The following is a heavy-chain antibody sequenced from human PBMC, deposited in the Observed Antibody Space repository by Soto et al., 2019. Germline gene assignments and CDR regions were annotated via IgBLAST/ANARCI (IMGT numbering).Heavy chain of an antibody. CDR3: AKAGCSGGSCYSNYYYYYMDV. Sequence: WGSLRLSCAASGFTFSSYAMSWVRQAPGKGLEWVSAISGSGGSTYYADSVKGRFTISRDNSKNTLYLQMNSLRAEDTAVYYCAKAGCSGGSCYSNYYYYYMDVWGKGTTVTVSS. CDR2: ISGSGGST. V-gene: IGHV3-23*01. J-gene: IGHJ6*03. CDR1: GFTFSSYA. D-gene: IGHD2-15*01.